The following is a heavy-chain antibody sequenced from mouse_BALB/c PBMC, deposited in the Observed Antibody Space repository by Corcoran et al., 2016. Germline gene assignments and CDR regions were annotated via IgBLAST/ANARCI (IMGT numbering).Heavy chain of an antibody. CDR1: GFSLSTSGMG. Sequence: QVTLKESGPGILQPSQTLSLTCSFSGFSLSTSGMGVGWIRQPSGKGLEWLAHIWWDDVKRSDPALKSRLTISKDISNSQVFLKIASVDTADTAAYYCARTWDEGYFEYWGQGTTLTVSS. J-gene: IGHJ2*01. CDR2: IWWDDVK. V-gene: IGHV8-8*01. D-gene: IGHD4-1*01. CDR3: ARTWDEGYFEY.